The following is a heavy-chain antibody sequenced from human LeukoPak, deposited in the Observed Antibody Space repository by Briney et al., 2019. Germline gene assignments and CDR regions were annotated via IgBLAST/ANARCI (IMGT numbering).Heavy chain of an antibody. CDR3: ARQVYYNSDYDY. CDR1: GFTFSSYW. V-gene: IGHV3-74*01. Sequence: GGSLRLSCAASGFTFSSYWMHWVRQAPGKGLVWVSRINSDGSSTSYADSVKGRFTISRDDAKNTLYLQMNSLRAEDTAVYYCARQVYYNSDYDYWGQGTLVTVSS. D-gene: IGHD5-24*01. CDR2: INSDGSST. J-gene: IGHJ4*02.